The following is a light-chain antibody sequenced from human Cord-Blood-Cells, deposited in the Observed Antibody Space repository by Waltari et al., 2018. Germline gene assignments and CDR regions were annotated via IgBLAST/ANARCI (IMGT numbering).Light chain of an antibody. CDR3: SSYTSSSTFEV. CDR2: DVS. Sequence: QSALTQPASVSGSPGQSITISCTGTSSDVGGYNYVAWYQQHPAKSPKLMIYDVSKRPSGVSNRFSGSKSGNTASLTISGLQAEDEADYYCSSYTSSSTFEVFGGGTKLTVL. CDR1: SSDVGGYNY. J-gene: IGLJ3*02. V-gene: IGLV2-14*01.